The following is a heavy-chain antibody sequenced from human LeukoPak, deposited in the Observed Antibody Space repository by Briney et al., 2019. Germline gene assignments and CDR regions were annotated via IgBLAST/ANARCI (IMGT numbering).Heavy chain of an antibody. CDR1: GFTFSSYW. V-gene: IGHV3-74*01. Sequence: GGSLRLSCVASGFTFSSYWMHWARQAPRKGLVWVSRTSGDGRNINYADSVRGRFTISRDNAKNALYLQMNTLRVEDTAVYYCTRDLMDYDVSTGLHHYYMDVWGQGTTVTVSS. CDR3: TRDLMDYDVSTGLHHYYMDV. J-gene: IGHJ6*02. D-gene: IGHD3-9*01. CDR2: TSGDGRNI.